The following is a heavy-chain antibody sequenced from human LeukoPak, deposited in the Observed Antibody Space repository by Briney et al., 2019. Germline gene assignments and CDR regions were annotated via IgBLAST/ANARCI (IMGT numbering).Heavy chain of an antibody. V-gene: IGHV1-2*02. CDR2: INPNSGGT. D-gene: IGHD2-15*01. CDR3: AREAIVVVVAATPGYYMDV. J-gene: IGHJ6*03. Sequence: ASVKVSCKASGYTFTGYYMHWVRQAPGQGLEWMGWINPNSGGTNYAQKFQGRVTMTRDTSISTAYMELSRLRSDDTAVYYRAREAIVVVVAATPGYYMDVWGKGTTVTISS. CDR1: GYTFTGYY.